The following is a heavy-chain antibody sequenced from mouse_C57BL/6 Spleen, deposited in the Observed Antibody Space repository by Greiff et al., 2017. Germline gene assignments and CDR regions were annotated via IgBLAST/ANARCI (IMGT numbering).Heavy chain of an antibody. Sequence: QVQLKESGAELVKPGASVKISCKASGYAFSSYWMNWVKQRPGKGLEWIGQIYPGDGDTNYNGKFKGKATLTADKSSSTAYMQLSSLTSEDSAVYFCARKPPFYYGNSHAMDYWGQGTSVTVSS. V-gene: IGHV1-80*01. J-gene: IGHJ4*01. D-gene: IGHD2-1*01. CDR3: ARKPPFYYGNSHAMDY. CDR2: IYPGDGDT. CDR1: GYAFSSYW.